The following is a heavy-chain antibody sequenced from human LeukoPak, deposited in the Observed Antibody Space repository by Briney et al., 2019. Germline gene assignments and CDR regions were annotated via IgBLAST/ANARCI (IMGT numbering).Heavy chain of an antibody. Sequence: SETLSLTCTVSGDSISSSSSYWGWIRQPPGKGLEWIGSIYYSGSTYYNPSLKSRVTISVDTSKNQFSLKLSSVTAADTAVYYCARSSGYYYGNFDYWGQGTLVTVSS. V-gene: IGHV4-39*07. D-gene: IGHD3-22*01. CDR2: IYYSGST. J-gene: IGHJ4*02. CDR3: ARSSGYYYGNFDY. CDR1: GDSISSSSSY.